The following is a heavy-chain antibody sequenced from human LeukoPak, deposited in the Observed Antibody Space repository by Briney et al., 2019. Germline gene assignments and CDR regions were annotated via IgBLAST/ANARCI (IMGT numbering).Heavy chain of an antibody. D-gene: IGHD3-10*01. CDR3: ARDRFVLWFGEYHEDP. V-gene: IGHV4-39*02. CDR1: GGSISSSSYY. Sequence: SETLSLTCTVSGGSISSSSYYWGWIRQPPGKGLEWIGSIYYSGSTYYNPSLKSRVTISVDTSKNQFSLKLSSVTAADTAVYYCARDRFVLWFGEYHEDPWGQGTLVTVSS. J-gene: IGHJ5*02. CDR2: IYYSGST.